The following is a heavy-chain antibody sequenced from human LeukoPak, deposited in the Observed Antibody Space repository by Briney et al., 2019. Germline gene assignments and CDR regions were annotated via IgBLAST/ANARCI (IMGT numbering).Heavy chain of an antibody. CDR1: GFTLSSHS. V-gene: IGHV3-21*01. CDR2: ISSSSSYI. D-gene: IGHD3-22*01. J-gene: IGHJ4*02. CDR3: ARDLYDSGSYSSPIDY. Sequence: GGSLRLSCAAYGFTLSSHSMNWGRQAPGKGLEWVSSISSSSSYIHSADSVKGRFTISRDNAKNSLYLQMNSLRAEDTAVYYCARDLYDSGSYSSPIDYWGQGSLVTVSS.